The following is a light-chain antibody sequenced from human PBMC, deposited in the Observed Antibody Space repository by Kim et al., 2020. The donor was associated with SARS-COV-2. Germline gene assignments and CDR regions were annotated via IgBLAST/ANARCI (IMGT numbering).Light chain of an antibody. J-gene: IGLJ2*01. CDR2: DVT. CDR1: NTDIGRFNF. CDR3: SSYSSSRNQI. Sequence: QSALTQPASVSGSPGQSITISCTGTNTDIGRFNFVSWYQQHPGKAPKLIIYDVTNRPSGVSNRFSASKSGNMASLTISGLLPEDEADYFCSSYSSSRNQIFGGGTKLTVL. V-gene: IGLV2-14*03.